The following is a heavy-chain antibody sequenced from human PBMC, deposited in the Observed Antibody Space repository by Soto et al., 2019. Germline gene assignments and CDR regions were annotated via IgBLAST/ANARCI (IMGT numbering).Heavy chain of an antibody. CDR3: AKGIATAVYYYYYGMDV. V-gene: IGHV6-1*01. CDR1: VSSNSVG. Sequence: VSSNSVGWNWFWQSPWRGLEWLGRTNYRSKWYNDYAVSVKNRITIHPATSQNQFSPQLTSVTPEATAVHYCAKGIATAVYYYYYGMDVWGQGTTVTVSS. CDR2: TNYRSKWYN. D-gene: IGHD6-13*01. J-gene: IGHJ6*02.